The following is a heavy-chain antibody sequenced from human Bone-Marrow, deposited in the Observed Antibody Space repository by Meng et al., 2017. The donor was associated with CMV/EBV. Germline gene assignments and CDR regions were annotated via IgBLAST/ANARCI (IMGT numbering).Heavy chain of an antibody. Sequence: ESLKISCAASGFTFDDFGMSWVRHAPGKGLEWVSGITWNGGSIDYADSVKGRFTISRDNAKNSLYLQMNSLRAEDTALYYCARRRYSSSQTYYFDYWGQGTLVTVSS. V-gene: IGHV3-20*04. J-gene: IGHJ4*02. CDR1: GFTFDDFG. CDR2: ITWNGGSI. D-gene: IGHD6-13*01. CDR3: ARRRYSSSQTYYFDY.